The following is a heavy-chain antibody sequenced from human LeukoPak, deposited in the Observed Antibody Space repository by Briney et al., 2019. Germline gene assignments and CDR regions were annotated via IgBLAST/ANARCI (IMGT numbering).Heavy chain of an antibody. J-gene: IGHJ4*02. D-gene: IGHD6-13*01. V-gene: IGHV3-48*02. Sequence: GGSLRLSCAASGFTFSTYSMNWVRQAPGKGLEWVSYISSGSSTIHYADSVKGRFTISRDNAKKSLYLQVNSLRDEDTAVYYCARDYGYSSSFDYWGQGTLVTVSS. CDR1: GFTFSTYS. CDR2: ISSGSSTI. CDR3: ARDYGYSSSFDY.